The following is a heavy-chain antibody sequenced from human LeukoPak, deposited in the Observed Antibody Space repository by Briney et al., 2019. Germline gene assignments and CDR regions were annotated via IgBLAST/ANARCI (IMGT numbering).Heavy chain of an antibody. CDR3: AWNYYYYCMDV. Sequence: PSETLSLTCTVSGCSISSYYWSWIRQPPGKGLEWIGYIYTSGSANDNPSLKSRVTISVDTSKNQFSLKLSSVTAADTAVYYCAWNYYYYCMDVWGKGTTVTVSS. V-gene: IGHV4-4*09. CDR2: IYTSGSA. CDR1: GCSISSYY. J-gene: IGHJ6*03.